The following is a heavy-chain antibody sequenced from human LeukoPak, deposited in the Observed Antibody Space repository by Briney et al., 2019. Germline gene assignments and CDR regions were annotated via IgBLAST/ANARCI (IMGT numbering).Heavy chain of an antibody. CDR3: ARHPSLSYCGFDP. CDR2: INHSGST. Sequence: PSETLSLTCTVSGGSISSSSYYWSWIRQPPGKGLEWIGEINHSGSTNYNPSLKSRVTISVDTSKNQFSLKLSSVTAADTAVYYCARHPSLSYCGFDPWGQGTLVTVSS. J-gene: IGHJ5*02. V-gene: IGHV4-39*01. CDR1: GGSISSSSYY. D-gene: IGHD2-21*01.